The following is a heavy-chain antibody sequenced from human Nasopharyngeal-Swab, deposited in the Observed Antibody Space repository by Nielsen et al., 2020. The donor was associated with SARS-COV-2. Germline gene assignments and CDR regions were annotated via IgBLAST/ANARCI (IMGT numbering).Heavy chain of an antibody. J-gene: IGHJ4*02. CDR2: IRSKAYGGTT. CDR3: TRNDFWSGYYFDY. Sequence: GESLKISCAASGFTFRSYAISWVRQAPGKGPEWVGFIRSKAYGGTTEYAASVKGRFTISRDDSKSIAYLQMNSLKTEDTAVYYCTRNDFWSGYYFDYWGQGTLVTVSS. V-gene: IGHV3-49*04. CDR1: GFTFRSYA. D-gene: IGHD3-3*01.